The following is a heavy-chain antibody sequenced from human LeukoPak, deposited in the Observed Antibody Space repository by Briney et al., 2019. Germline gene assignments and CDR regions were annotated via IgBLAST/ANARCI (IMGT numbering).Heavy chain of an antibody. CDR3: AREIIRFSSGWFDY. D-gene: IGHD6-19*01. CDR1: GGSFSGYY. V-gene: IGHV4-34*01. J-gene: IGHJ4*02. Sequence: SETLSLTCAVYGGSFSGYYWSWIRQPPGKGLEWIGEINHSGSTNYNPSLKSRVTISVDTSKNQFSLKLSSVTAADTAVYYCAREIIRFSSGWFDYWGQGTLATVSS. CDR2: INHSGST.